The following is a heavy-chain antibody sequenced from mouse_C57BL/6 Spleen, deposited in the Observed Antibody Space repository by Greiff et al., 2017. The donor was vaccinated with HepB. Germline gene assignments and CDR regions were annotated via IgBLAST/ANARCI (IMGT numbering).Heavy chain of an antibody. CDR1: GFNIKDYY. CDR3: TPFITTVVGFDY. V-gene: IGHV14-1*01. Sequence: SGAELVRPGASVKLSCTASGFNIKDYYMHWVKQRPEQGLEWIGRIDPEDGDTEYAPKFQGKATMTADTSSNTAYLQLSSLTSEDTAVYYCTPFITTVVGFDYWGQGTTLTVSS. J-gene: IGHJ2*01. D-gene: IGHD1-1*01. CDR2: IDPEDGDT.